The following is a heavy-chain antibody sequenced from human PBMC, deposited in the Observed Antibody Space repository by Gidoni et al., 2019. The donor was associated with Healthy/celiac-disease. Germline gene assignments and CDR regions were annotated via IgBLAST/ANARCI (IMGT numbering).Heavy chain of an antibody. CDR2: IYYSGST. Sequence: QVQLQESGPGLVKPSETLSPTRTGSGGSISSYYWSWIRQPPGKGLEWIGYIYYSGSTNYSPSLKSRVTISVDTSKNQFSLKLSSVTAADTAVYYCAREVRADIAARPRVVWYFDLWGRGTLVTVSS. CDR1: GGSISSYY. J-gene: IGHJ2*01. V-gene: IGHV4-59*01. D-gene: IGHD6-6*01. CDR3: AREVRADIAARPRVVWYFDL.